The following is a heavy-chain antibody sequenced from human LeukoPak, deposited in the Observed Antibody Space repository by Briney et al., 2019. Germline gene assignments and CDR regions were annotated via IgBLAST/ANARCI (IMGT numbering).Heavy chain of an antibody. V-gene: IGHV3-30*18. CDR1: GFTFSSYG. CDR2: ISYDGSNK. D-gene: IGHD3-22*01. J-gene: IGHJ4*02. Sequence: PGGSLRPSCAASGFTFSSYGMHWVRQAPGKGLEWVAVISYDGSNKYYADSVKGRFTISRDNSKNTLYLQMNSLRAEDTAVYYCAKDDDSSGYYPDYWGQGTLVTVSS. CDR3: AKDDDSSGYYPDY.